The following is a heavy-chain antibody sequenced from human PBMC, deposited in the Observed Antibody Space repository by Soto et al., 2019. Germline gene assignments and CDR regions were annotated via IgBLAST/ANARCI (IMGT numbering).Heavy chain of an antibody. CDR1: GYTFASYA. J-gene: IGHJ4*02. CDR2: INAGNGNT. D-gene: IGHD5-18*01. Sequence: ASVKVSCKASGYTFASYAMHWVRQAPGQRLEWMGWINAGNGNTKYSQKFQGRVTITRDTSASTAYMELSSLRSEDTSVYYCARGPGYSYGYNWGQGTLVTVSS. CDR3: ARGPGYSYGYN. V-gene: IGHV1-3*01.